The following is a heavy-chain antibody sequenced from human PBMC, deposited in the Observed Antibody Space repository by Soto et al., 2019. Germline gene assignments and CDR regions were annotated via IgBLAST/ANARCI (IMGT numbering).Heavy chain of an antibody. CDR3: ARDQGGYSYGKGGYYFDY. V-gene: IGHV3-48*02. J-gene: IGHJ4*02. Sequence: GGSLRLSCAASGFTFSSYSMNWVRQAPGKGLEWVSYISSSSSTIYYADSVKGRFTISRDNAKNSLYLLMNSLRDEDTAVYYGARDQGGYSYGKGGYYFDYWGQGTLVTVSS. CDR1: GFTFSSYS. D-gene: IGHD5-18*01. CDR2: ISSSSSTI.